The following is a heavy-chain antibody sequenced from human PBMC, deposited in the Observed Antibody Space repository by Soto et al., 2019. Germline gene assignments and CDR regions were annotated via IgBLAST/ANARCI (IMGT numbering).Heavy chain of an antibody. CDR2: INAGNGNT. CDR1: GYTFTSYA. CDR3: VLSLETLFDYGEYLY. V-gene: IGHV1-3*01. J-gene: IGHJ4*02. Sequence: ASVKVSCKASGYTFTSYAMHWVRQAPGQRLEWMGWINAGNGNTKYSQKFQGRVTITRDISASTAYMELSSLRSEDTAVYYCVLSLETLFDYGEYLYRAQRTLVTGSS. D-gene: IGHD4-17*01.